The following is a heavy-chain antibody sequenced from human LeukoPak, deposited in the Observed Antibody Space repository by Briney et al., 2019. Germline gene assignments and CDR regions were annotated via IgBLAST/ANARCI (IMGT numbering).Heavy chain of an antibody. CDR3: ARSYCTNGVCYRGFDP. CDR1: GGSMSSYY. J-gene: IGHJ5*02. Sequence: PSETLSLTCTVSGGSMSSYYWSWLRQPPGKGLEWIGYIYYSGSTNYNPSLKSRVTISVDTSKNQFSLKLSSVTAADTAVYYCARSYCTNGVCYRGFDPWSQGTLVTVSS. CDR2: IYYSGST. V-gene: IGHV4-59*01. D-gene: IGHD2-8*01.